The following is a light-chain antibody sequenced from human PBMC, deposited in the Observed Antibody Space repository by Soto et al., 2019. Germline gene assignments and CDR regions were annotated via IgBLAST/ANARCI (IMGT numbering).Light chain of an antibody. Sequence: VLTQSPATLFLSPGERATLSCRASQTVSRYLAWYQQKPGQATRLLIYYASNRATGIPARFSGSGSGTDYTLTISSLEPEDFAVYYCQQRSTWPLFTVGGGTKVEI. J-gene: IGKJ4*01. CDR3: QQRSTWPLFT. CDR1: QTVSRY. V-gene: IGKV3-11*01. CDR2: YAS.